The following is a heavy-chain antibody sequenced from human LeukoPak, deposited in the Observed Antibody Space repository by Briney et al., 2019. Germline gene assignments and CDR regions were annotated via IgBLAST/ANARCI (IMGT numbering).Heavy chain of an antibody. Sequence: SVKVSRKASGGTFSRYAISWVRQAPGQELEWMGGIIPTFGTANYAQKLQGRVTITADESTRTPYMELSSLSSEDTAVYYWARDEGSGDIVVVAAAMEGYYGMDVWGKGTTVTVSS. V-gene: IGHV1-69*01. CDR3: ARDEGSGDIVVVAAAMEGYYGMDV. CDR1: GGTFSRYA. D-gene: IGHD2-2*01. CDR2: IIPTFGTA. J-gene: IGHJ6*04.